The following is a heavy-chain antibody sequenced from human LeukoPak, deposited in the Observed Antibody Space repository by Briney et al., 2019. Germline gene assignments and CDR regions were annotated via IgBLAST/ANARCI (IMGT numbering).Heavy chain of an antibody. CDR2: IYTCGST. CDR3: AREGTSGGLNWLDP. V-gene: IGHV4-4*07. CDR1: GGSISSYY. J-gene: IGHJ5*02. Sequence: SETLSLTCTVSGGSISSYYWSWIRQPAGKGLEWIGRIYTCGSTNYNPSLKSRVTMSVDTSKNQFSLRLSSVNAADTAVYFCAREGTSGGLNWLDPWGQGTLVTVSS. D-gene: IGHD3-10*01.